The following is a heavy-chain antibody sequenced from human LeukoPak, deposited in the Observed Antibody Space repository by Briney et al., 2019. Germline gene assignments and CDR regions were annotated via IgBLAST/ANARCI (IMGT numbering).Heavy chain of an antibody. Sequence: GESLKISCKGSGYSFTSYWIAWVRPMPGKGLEWMGIIYPGDSDTRYSPSFQGQVTISADKSISTAYLQWSSLKASDTAMYYCARQPTNYYDSSGFYSFDCWGQGTLVTVSS. CDR1: GYSFTSYW. D-gene: IGHD3-22*01. V-gene: IGHV5-51*01. CDR2: IYPGDSDT. CDR3: ARQPTNYYDSSGFYSFDC. J-gene: IGHJ4*02.